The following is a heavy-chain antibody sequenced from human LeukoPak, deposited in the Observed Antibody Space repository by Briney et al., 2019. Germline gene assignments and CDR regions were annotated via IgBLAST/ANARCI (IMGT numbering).Heavy chain of an antibody. D-gene: IGHD2-2*01. V-gene: IGHV4-39*07. CDR2: IYYSGST. Sequence: SETLSLTCTVSGGSISSSSYYWGWIRQPPGKGLEWIGSIYYSGSTYYNPSLKSRVTISVDTSKNQFSLKVSSVTAADTAVYYCARGDCSSTICYSPMDVWGKGTTVTVSS. CDR3: ARGDCSSTICYSPMDV. J-gene: IGHJ6*03. CDR1: GGSISSSSYY.